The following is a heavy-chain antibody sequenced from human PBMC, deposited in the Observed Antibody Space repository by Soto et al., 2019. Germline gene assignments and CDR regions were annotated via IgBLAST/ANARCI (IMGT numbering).Heavy chain of an antibody. CDR3: ARDSVGTGWFDP. Sequence: QVQLQESGPGLVKPSETLSLTCSVYGGSFSSHYWSWIRQPPGKGLEWIGEINASGRPTYNPSLTSXXTISLDTSKNQFYLNLTSVTAADTAVYYCARDSVGTGWFDPWGQGTLVTVSS. CDR2: INASGRP. J-gene: IGHJ5*02. D-gene: IGHD3-10*01. V-gene: IGHV4-34*10. CDR1: GGSFSSHY.